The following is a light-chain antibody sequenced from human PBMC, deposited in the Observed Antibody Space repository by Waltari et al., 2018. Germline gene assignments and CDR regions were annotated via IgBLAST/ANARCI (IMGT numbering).Light chain of an antibody. CDR3: AAWDDSLSGVV. J-gene: IGLJ2*01. CDR1: SSNIGSNY. V-gene: IGLV1-47*01. Sequence: QSVLTQPPSASGTPGQRVTLSCFGSSSNIGSNYVYWYQQLPGTAPKLLIYRSNQRPSGVPDRFSGSKSGTSASLAISGLRSEDEADYHCAAWDDSLSGVVFGGGTKLTVL. CDR2: RSN.